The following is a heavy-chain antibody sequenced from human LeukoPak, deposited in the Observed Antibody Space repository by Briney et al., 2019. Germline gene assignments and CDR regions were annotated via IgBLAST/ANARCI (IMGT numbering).Heavy chain of an antibody. J-gene: IGHJ6*02. D-gene: IGHD6-19*01. CDR2: ISYDGSNK. V-gene: IGHV3-30*04. Sequence: HPGGSLRLSCAASGFTFSSYAMHWVRQAPGKGLEWVAVISYDGSNKYYADSVKGRFTISRDNSKNTLYLQMNSLRAEDTAVYYCARSTNLLEAGTYYGMDVWGQGTTVTVSS. CDR3: ARSTNLLEAGTYYGMDV. CDR1: GFTFSSYA.